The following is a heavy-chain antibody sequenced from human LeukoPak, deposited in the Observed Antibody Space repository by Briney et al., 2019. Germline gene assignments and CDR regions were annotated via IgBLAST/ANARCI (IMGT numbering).Heavy chain of an antibody. D-gene: IGHD3-3*01. CDR3: VRGSADFDY. J-gene: IGHJ4*02. V-gene: IGHV3-7*01. CDR1: GFTFSSHW. CDR2: IKQDGSEK. Sequence: PGGSLRLSCAASGFTFSSHWMSWVRQAPGKGLDWVASIKQDGSEKHFVDSVKGRFTISRDNAKNSLYLQMNTLRAEDTAVYYCVRGSADFDYWGQGTLVTVSS.